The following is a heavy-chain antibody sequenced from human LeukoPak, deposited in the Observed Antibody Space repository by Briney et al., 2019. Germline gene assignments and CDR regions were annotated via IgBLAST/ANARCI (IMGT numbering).Heavy chain of an antibody. J-gene: IGHJ5*02. D-gene: IGHD7-27*01. CDR1: GGSISSYY. Sequence: SETLSLTCTVSGGSISSYYWSWIRQPPGKGLEWIGYIYYSGSTNYNPSLKSRVTVSVDTSKNQFSLKLTSVTPEDTAVYYCARDLGHFDPWGQGTLVTVSS. CDR3: ARDLGHFDP. V-gene: IGHV4-59*12. CDR2: IYYSGST.